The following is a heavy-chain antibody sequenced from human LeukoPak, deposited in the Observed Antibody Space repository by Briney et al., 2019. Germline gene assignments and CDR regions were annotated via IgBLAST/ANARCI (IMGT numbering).Heavy chain of an antibody. CDR1: GGSISRYY. CDR3: ARHYYDSSGYRFDY. CDR2: IYYSGST. J-gene: IGHJ4*02. D-gene: IGHD3-22*01. Sequence: SETLSLTCAVSGGSISRYYWSWIRQPPGKGLEWIGSIYYSGSTNYNPSLKSRVTISVDTSKNQFSLKLSSVTAADTAVYYCARHYYDSSGYRFDYWGQGTLVTVSS. V-gene: IGHV4-59*01.